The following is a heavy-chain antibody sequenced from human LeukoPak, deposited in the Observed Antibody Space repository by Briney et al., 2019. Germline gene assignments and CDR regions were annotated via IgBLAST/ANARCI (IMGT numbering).Heavy chain of an antibody. CDR3: ARDGGWSAGHFDY. D-gene: IGHD2-15*01. J-gene: IGHJ4*02. Sequence: GGSLRLSCAPSVFTFSSYGMLWVRQAPGKGLEWVAVIWYDGSNKYYADSVKGRFTISRDNSKNTLYLQMNSLRAEDTAVYYCARDGGWSAGHFDYWGQGTLVTVSS. CDR2: IWYDGSNK. V-gene: IGHV3-33*01. CDR1: VFTFSSYG.